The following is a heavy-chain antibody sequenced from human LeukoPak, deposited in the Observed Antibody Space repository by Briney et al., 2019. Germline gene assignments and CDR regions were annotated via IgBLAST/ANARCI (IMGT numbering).Heavy chain of an antibody. CDR1: GFTFSSYG. CDR2: IWYDGSKK. CDR3: ARGTARLDY. D-gene: IGHD2-21*02. J-gene: IGHJ4*02. V-gene: IGHV3-33*01. Sequence: GRSLRLSCAASGFTFSSYGMHWVRQAPGKGLEWAAVIWYDGSKKFYADSVKGRFTISRDNSKNTLYLQMNSLRAEDTAVYYCARGTARLDYWGQGTLVTVSS.